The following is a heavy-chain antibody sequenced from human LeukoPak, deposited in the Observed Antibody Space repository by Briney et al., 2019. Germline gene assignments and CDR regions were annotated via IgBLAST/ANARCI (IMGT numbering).Heavy chain of an antibody. V-gene: IGHV4-39*01. CDR2: IYYSGST. D-gene: IGHD3-22*01. CDR3: ARPGYDSSGYNY. CDR1: GGSISSSSYY. J-gene: IGHJ4*02. Sequence: PSETLSLTCTVSGGSISSSSYYWGWIRQPPGKGLEWIGSIYYSGSTYYSPSLKSRVTISVDTSKNQFSLKLSSVTAADTAVYYCARPGYDSSGYNYWGQGTLVTVSS.